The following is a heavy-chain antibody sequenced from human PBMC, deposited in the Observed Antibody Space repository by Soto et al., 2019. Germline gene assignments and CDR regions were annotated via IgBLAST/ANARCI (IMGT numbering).Heavy chain of an antibody. J-gene: IGHJ4*02. CDR2: ISVYNGNT. CDR3: ARVYDFWSGYQTPFDY. CDR1: GYTFTSYG. V-gene: IGHV1-18*01. Sequence: ASVKVSCKASGYTFTSYGISWVRQAPGQGPEWMGWISVYNGNTKYAQKLQGRLTLTTDTSTSTAYMELRSLRSDDTAVYYCARVYDFWSGYQTPFDYWGQGTLVTVSS. D-gene: IGHD3-3*01.